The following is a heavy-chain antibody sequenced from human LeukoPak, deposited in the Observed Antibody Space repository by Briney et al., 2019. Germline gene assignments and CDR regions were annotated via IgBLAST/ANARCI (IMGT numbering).Heavy chain of an antibody. V-gene: IGHV4-34*01. Sequence: PSETLSLTCAVYGGSFSGYYWSWIRQPPGKGLEWIGSIYYSGSTYYNPSLKSRVTISVDTSKNQFSLKLSSVTAADTAVYYCARLDYYDSTDEYKWGQGTLVTVSS. CDR1: GGSFSGYY. J-gene: IGHJ4*02. CDR3: ARLDYYDSTDEYK. CDR2: IYYSGST. D-gene: IGHD3-22*01.